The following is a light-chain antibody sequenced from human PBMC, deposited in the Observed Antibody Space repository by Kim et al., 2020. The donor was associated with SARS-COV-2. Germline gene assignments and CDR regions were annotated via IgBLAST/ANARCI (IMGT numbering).Light chain of an antibody. CDR3: SSYTSSSASVA. Sequence: SITISCTGTSSDVGGYNYVSWYQQHPGKAPKLMIYDVSNRPSGVSNRFSGSKSGNTASLTISGLQAEDEADYYCSSYTSSSASVAFGGGTQLTVL. CDR2: DVS. J-gene: IGLJ2*01. V-gene: IGLV2-14*03. CDR1: SSDVGGYNY.